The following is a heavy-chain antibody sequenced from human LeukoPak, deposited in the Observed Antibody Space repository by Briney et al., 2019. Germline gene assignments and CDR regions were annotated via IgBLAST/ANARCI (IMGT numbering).Heavy chain of an antibody. V-gene: IGHV1-2*02. D-gene: IGHD3-22*01. J-gene: IGHJ4*02. CDR2: INPNSGGT. CDR1: GYTFTGYY. Sequence: ASVKVSCKASGYTFTGYYMHWVRQAPGQGLEWMGWINPNSGGTNYAQKFQGRVTMTRDTSISTAYMELSRLRSEDTAVYYCARVVVGGSSGYYASGEGDYWGQGTLVTVSS. CDR3: ARVVVGGSSGYYASGEGDY.